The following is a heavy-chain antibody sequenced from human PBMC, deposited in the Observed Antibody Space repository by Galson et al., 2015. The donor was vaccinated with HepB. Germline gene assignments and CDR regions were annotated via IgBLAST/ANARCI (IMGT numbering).Heavy chain of an antibody. CDR3: ARDRLTGDTSDAFDI. CDR2: ISYDGSNK. Sequence: SLRLSCAASGFTFSSYAMHWVRQAPGKGLEWVAVISYDGSNKYYADSVKGRFTISRDNSKNTLYLQMNSLRAEDTAVYYCARDRLTGDTSDAFDIWGQGTMVTVSS. CDR1: GFTFSSYA. V-gene: IGHV3-30*04. D-gene: IGHD7-27*01. J-gene: IGHJ3*02.